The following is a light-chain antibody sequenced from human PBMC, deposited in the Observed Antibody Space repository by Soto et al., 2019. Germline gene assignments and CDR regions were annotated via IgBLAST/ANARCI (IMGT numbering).Light chain of an antibody. CDR1: QSISSNY. CDR2: GAS. Sequence: EIVLTQSPGTLSLSPGERATLSCRASQSISSNYLDWYQQKPGQAPRLLIYGASSRATDTPDRFSGSGSGTDFTLTISRLEPEDFAVYYCQQYASSPLTFGQGTNVDVK. V-gene: IGKV3-20*01. J-gene: IGKJ1*01. CDR3: QQYASSPLT.